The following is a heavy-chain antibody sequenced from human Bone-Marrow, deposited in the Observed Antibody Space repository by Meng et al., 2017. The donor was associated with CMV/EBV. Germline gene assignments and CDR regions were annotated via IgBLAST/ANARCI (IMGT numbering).Heavy chain of an antibody. CDR2: IIPIFGTA. Sequence: KVSCKASGGNFSSYAIRWVRQAPGQGLEWMGGIIPIFGTANYAQKFQGRVTITTDESTSTAYMELSSLRSEDTAVYYCARDEYFRFDPWGQGTLVTVSS. D-gene: IGHD2/OR15-2a*01. CDR1: GGNFSSYA. J-gene: IGHJ5*02. V-gene: IGHV1-69*05. CDR3: ARDEYFRFDP.